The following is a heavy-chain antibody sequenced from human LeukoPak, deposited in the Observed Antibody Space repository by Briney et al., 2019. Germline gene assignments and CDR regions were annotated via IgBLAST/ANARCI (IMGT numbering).Heavy chain of an antibody. CDR1: GFSFSSYA. CDR3: AKMYYYDSSRRYAFDI. V-gene: IGHV3-23*01. CDR2: ISGSGGST. J-gene: IGHJ3*02. Sequence: GGSLRLSCAASGFSFSSYAMRWVRQAPGKGLEWVSGISGSGGSTDDADSVKGRFTISRDNSKNMLYLQMNSLRVEDTAVYYCAKMYYYDSSRRYAFDIWGQGTMVTVSS. D-gene: IGHD3-22*01.